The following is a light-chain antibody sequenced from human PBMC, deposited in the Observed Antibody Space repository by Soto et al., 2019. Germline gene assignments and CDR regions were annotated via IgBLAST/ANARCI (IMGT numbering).Light chain of an antibody. J-gene: IGKJ1*01. Sequence: DVQMTQSPSTLSASVGDRVTITCRASQSISKHLAWYQLRPGKAPRLLIYYASTLDRGVPSRFSGRGSGTEFPLTIIRLQPDDFATYYCQQYASFSPAFGQGTKVGI. CDR3: QQYASFSPA. CDR1: QSISKH. V-gene: IGKV1-5*01. CDR2: YAS.